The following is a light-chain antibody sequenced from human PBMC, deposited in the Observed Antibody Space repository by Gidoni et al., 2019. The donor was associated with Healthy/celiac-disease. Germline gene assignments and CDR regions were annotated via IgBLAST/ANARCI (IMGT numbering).Light chain of an antibody. CDR2: EVS. V-gene: IGLV2-23*02. CDR1: SSDVGSYNL. CDR3: CSYAGSSTHVV. J-gene: IGLJ2*01. Sequence: QPALTQPASVSGSPGQSITISCTGTSSDVGSYNLVSWYQQHPGKAPKLMIYEVSKRPSGVSNRVSGSKSGNTASLTISGLQAEDEADYYCCSYAGSSTHVVFGGGTKLTVL.